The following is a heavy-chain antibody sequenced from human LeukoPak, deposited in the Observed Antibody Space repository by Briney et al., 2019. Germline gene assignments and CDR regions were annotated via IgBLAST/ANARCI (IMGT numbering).Heavy chain of an antibody. CDR1: GGSFSGYY. J-gene: IGHJ5*02. CDR3: ARVMPIVVVVAATQWSSWFDP. V-gene: IGHV4-34*01. Sequence: SETLSLTCAVYGGSFSGYYWSWIRQPPGNGLEWIGEINHSGSTNYNPSLKSRVTISVDTSKNQFSLKLSSVTAADTAVYYCARVMPIVVVVAATQWSSWFDPWGQGTLVTVSS. CDR2: INHSGST. D-gene: IGHD2-15*01.